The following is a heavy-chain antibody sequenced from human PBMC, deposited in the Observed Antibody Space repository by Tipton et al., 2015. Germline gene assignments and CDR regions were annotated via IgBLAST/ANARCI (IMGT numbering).Heavy chain of an antibody. CDR3: ARDWFGRFLDY. D-gene: IGHD3-16*01. Sequence: LRLSCGISGDSVSSDSAAWHWIRQSPSRGLEWLGRTYYRSKWYNDYAVSVKSRITINPDTSKNQFSLQLNSVTPEDTAVYYCARDWFGRFLDYWGQGTLVTVSS. V-gene: IGHV6-1*01. J-gene: IGHJ4*02. CDR2: TYYRSKWYN. CDR1: GDSVSSDSAA.